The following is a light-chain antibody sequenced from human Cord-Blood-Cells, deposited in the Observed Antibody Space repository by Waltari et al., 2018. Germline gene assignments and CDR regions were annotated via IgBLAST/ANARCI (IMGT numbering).Light chain of an antibody. CDR1: VLAKKY. Sequence: SYELTQPSSVSVSPGQTARITCSGDVLAKKYARWFQQKPGQAPVLVIYKDSERPSGIPGRFAGSSSETTVTLTFSGAQVEDEADYYCYSAADNNRVFGGGTKLTVL. V-gene: IGLV3-27*01. CDR3: YSAADNNRV. CDR2: KDS. J-gene: IGLJ3*02.